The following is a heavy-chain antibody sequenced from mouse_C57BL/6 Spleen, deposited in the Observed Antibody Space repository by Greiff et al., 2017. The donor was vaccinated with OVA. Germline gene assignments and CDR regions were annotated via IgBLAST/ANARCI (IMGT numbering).Heavy chain of an antibody. D-gene: IGHD2-4*01. CDR1: GYTFTSYW. V-gene: IGHV1-52*01. CDR2: IDPSDSET. Sequence: QVQLKQPGAELVRPGSSVKLSCKASGYTFTSYWMHWVKQRPIQGLEWIGNIDPSDSETHYNQKFKDKATLTVYKSSSTAYMQLSSLTSEDSAVYYCARGGLRRGYFDVWGTGTTVTVSS. J-gene: IGHJ1*03. CDR3: ARGGLRRGYFDV.